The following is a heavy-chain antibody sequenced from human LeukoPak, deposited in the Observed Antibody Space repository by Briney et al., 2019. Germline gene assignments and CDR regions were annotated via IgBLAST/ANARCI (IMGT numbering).Heavy chain of an antibody. CDR1: GFTFTDYY. CDR2: LSTSTTFK. J-gene: IGHJ5*01. D-gene: IGHD6-13*01. Sequence: GGSLRLSCAASGFTFTDYYMSWIRQAPGKGLEWVSYLSTSTTFKNYTDSVRGRFTISRNNAKNSLYLQMNRLRAEDTALYYCARNGGRSSSWFVYWGQGTLVTVSS. CDR3: ARNGGRSSSWFVY. V-gene: IGHV3-11*03.